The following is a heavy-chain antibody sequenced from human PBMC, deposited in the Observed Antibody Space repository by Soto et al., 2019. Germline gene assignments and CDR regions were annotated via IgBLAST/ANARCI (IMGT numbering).Heavy chain of an antibody. CDR1: GYTFTSYA. Sequence: QVQLVQSGAEVKKPGASVKVSCKASGYTFTSYAMHWVRQAPGQRLEWMGWINAGNGNTKYSQKFQGRVTITRDTSASTAYMELSSLRSEDTAVYYCARDPSIYSRGWYVYYFDYWGQGTLVTVSS. CDR2: INAGNGNT. D-gene: IGHD6-19*01. CDR3: ARDPSIYSRGWYVYYFDY. V-gene: IGHV1-3*01. J-gene: IGHJ4*02.